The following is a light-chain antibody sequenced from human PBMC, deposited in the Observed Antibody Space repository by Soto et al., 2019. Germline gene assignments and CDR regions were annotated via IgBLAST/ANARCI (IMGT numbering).Light chain of an antibody. CDR1: RSVLYKSNNKNH. Sequence: DIVMTQSPDSLAVSLGERATMNCKCSRSVLYKSNNKNHLAWYQQKPGQPPQLIIYWASTRESGVPERFSGSGSGTDFTLTISSLEPEDFAVYYCQQYGNSPITFGQGTRLEI. V-gene: IGKV4-1*01. CDR3: QQYGNSPIT. J-gene: IGKJ5*01. CDR2: WAS.